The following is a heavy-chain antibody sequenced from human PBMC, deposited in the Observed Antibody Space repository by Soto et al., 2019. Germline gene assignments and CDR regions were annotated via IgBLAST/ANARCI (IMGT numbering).Heavy chain of an antibody. V-gene: IGHV3-64D*06. CDR3: VKDPQGTFYYYYGMDV. J-gene: IGHJ6*02. CDR1: GFTFSSYA. Sequence: PGGSLSLSCSASGFTFSSYAMHWVRQAPGKGLEYVSAISSNGGSTYYADSVKGRFTISRDNSKNTLYLQMSSLRAEDTAVYYCVKDPQGTFYYYYGMDVWGQGTTVTVSS. CDR2: ISSNGGST. D-gene: IGHD1-1*01.